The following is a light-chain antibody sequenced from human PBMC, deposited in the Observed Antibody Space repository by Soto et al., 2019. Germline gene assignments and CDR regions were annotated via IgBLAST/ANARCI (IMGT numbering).Light chain of an antibody. Sequence: SAPTQPPPLSGSPGPAITLSLPGNSSDIGGYNYVSWYQQHPGKAPKLMIYDVNDRPSGVSNRFSGSKSGNTASLTISGLQAEDEADYYCSSYTTRITHVFGTGTKVTVL. CDR2: DVN. J-gene: IGLJ1*01. CDR1: SSDIGGYNY. V-gene: IGLV2-14*01. CDR3: SSYTTRITHV.